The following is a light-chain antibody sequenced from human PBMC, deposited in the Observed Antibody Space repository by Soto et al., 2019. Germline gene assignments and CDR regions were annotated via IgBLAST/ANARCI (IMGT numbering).Light chain of an antibody. Sequence: QSVLTRPPSASGTPGQRVTISCSGSSSNIGSNPVNWYQQLPGTAPKLVIYNNHERPSGVPDRFSGSKSGTSGSLAISGLQSEDEADYYCAAWDDGLNGPYVFGTGTKVTVL. CDR2: NNH. V-gene: IGLV1-44*01. CDR3: AAWDDGLNGPYV. J-gene: IGLJ1*01. CDR1: SSNIGSNP.